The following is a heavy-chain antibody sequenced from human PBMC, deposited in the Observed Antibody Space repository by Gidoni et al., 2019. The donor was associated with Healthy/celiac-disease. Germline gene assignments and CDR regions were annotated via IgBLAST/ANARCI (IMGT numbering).Heavy chain of an antibody. D-gene: IGHD3-22*01. CDR3: ARADLHGDSSGYREEYYYYYYMDV. CDR2: IIPIFGTA. V-gene: IGHV1-69*06. Sequence: QVQLVQSGAEVKKPGSSVKVSCKASGGTFSSYAISWVRQAPGQGLEWMGGIIPIFGTANYAQKFQGRVTITADKSTSTAYMELSSLRSEDTAVYYCARADLHGDSSGYREEYYYYYYMDVWGKGTTVTVSS. CDR1: GGTFSSYA. J-gene: IGHJ6*03.